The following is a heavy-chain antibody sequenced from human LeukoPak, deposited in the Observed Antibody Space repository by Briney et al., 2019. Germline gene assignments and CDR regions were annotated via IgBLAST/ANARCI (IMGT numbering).Heavy chain of an antibody. Sequence: PSETLSLTCTVSGGSISSSSYYWGWIRQPPGKGLEWIGSIYYSGSTYYNPSLKSRVTISVDTSKNQFSLKLSSVTAADTAVYYCARFPLEPYTSGAIDYWGQGTLVTVSS. CDR3: ARFPLEPYTSGAIDY. D-gene: IGHD6-19*01. CDR2: IYYSGST. J-gene: IGHJ4*02. V-gene: IGHV4-39*01. CDR1: GGSISSSSYY.